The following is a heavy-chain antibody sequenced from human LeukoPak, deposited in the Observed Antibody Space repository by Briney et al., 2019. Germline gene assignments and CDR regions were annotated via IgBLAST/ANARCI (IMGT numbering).Heavy chain of an antibody. CDR3: ARGPHWDPHFDY. Sequence: ASVKVSCKASGYTFTDYYIHWARQAPGQGLEWMGWINPNNGGTNYAQKFQGRVTMTRDTSISTAYMELSRLRSDDTAVYYCARGPHWDPHFDYWGQGTLVTVSS. J-gene: IGHJ4*02. CDR1: GYTFTDYY. CDR2: INPNNGGT. V-gene: IGHV1-2*02. D-gene: IGHD7-27*01.